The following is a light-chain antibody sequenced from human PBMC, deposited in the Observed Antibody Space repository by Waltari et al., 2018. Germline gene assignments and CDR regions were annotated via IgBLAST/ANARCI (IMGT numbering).Light chain of an antibody. J-gene: IGLJ2*01. Sequence: SYVLTQPPSVSVAPGKTARITCGGNNIGSKSVHWYQQKPGQAPGLVIYDDSDRPSGITERFSGSNSGNTATLTISRVEAGDEADYYCQVWDSSSDQVFGGGTKLTVL. CDR1: NIGSKS. CDR3: QVWDSSSDQV. CDR2: DDS. V-gene: IGLV3-21*04.